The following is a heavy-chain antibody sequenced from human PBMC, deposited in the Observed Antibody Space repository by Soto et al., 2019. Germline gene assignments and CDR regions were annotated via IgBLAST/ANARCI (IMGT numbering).Heavy chain of an antibody. J-gene: IGHJ6*02. CDR3: ARDDRVWVSEAGQDYYYDGMDV. D-gene: IGHD6-19*01. Sequence: EVQLVESGGGLVQPGGSLRLSCAASGFTFSSYWMHWVRQAPGKGLVWVSRINSEGSSTSSADSVKGRFTISRDNAKNTLYLQMNSLRAEDTAVYYCARDDRVWVSEAGQDYYYDGMDVWGQGTTVTVSS. V-gene: IGHV3-74*01. CDR2: INSEGSST. CDR1: GFTFSSYW.